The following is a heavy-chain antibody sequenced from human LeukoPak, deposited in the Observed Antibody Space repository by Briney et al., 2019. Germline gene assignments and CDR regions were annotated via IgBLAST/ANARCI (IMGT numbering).Heavy chain of an antibody. D-gene: IGHD3-9*01. CDR3: AVYITDMTYYDILTGYHDHRYYFDY. J-gene: IGHJ4*02. CDR1: GYTFTSYY. CDR2: ISAYNGNT. Sequence: ASVKVSCKASGYTFTSYYMHWVRQAPGQGLEWMGWISAYNGNTNYAQKLQGRVTMTTDTSTSTAYMELRSLRSDDTAVYYCAVYITDMTYYDILTGYHDHRYYFDYWGQGTLVTVSS. V-gene: IGHV1-18*04.